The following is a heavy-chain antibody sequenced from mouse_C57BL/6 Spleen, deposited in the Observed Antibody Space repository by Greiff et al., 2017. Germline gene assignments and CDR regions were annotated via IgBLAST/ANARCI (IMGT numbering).Heavy chain of an antibody. V-gene: IGHV1-76*01. Sequence: QVQLQQSGAELVRPGASVKLSCKASGYTFTDYYINWVKQRPGQGLEWIARIYPGSGNTYYNEKFKGKATLTAEKSSSTAYMQLSSLTSEDSAVYFCAREEGITTGGNAMDYWGQGTSVTVSS. D-gene: IGHD1-1*01. CDR3: AREEGITTGGNAMDY. CDR2: IYPGSGNT. J-gene: IGHJ4*01. CDR1: GYTFTDYY.